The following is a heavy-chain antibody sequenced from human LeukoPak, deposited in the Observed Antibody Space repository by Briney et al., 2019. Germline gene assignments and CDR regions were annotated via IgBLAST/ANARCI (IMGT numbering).Heavy chain of an antibody. CDR2: IRSKAYGGTT. CDR3: TRDGGDGYTSLDAFDI. CDR1: GFTFGDYA. Sequence: GGSLRLSCTASGFTFGDYAMSWVCQAPGKGLEWVGFIRSKAYGGTTEYAASVKGRFTISRDDSKSIAYLQMNSLKTEDTAVYYCTRDGGDGYTSLDAFDIWGQGTMVTVSS. V-gene: IGHV3-49*04. J-gene: IGHJ3*02. D-gene: IGHD5-24*01.